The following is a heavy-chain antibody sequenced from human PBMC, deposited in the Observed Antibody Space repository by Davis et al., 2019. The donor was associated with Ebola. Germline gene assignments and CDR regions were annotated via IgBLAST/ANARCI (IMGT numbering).Heavy chain of an antibody. CDR3: ARGAARYSGYDLTYYYYGMDV. D-gene: IGHD5-12*01. CDR2: ITHSGST. CDR1: GGSVSGYY. J-gene: IGHJ6*02. V-gene: IGHV4-34*01. Sequence: PSATLSLTCTVSGGSVSGYYWSWIRQPPGKGLEWIGEITHSGSTNYNPSLKSRVTISVDTSKNQFSLKLSSVTAADTAVYYCARGAARYSGYDLTYYYYGMDVWGQGTTVTVSS.